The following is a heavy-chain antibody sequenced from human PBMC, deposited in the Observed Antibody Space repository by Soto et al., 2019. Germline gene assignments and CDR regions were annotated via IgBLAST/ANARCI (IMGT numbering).Heavy chain of an antibody. V-gene: IGHV5-51*01. D-gene: IGHD3-16*01. Sequence: GESLKISCKGSGYSFSSYWIGWVRQMPGKGLEWMGFIYPGDSETRYSPSFQGQVTISVDKSISTAYLQWSSLKASDTAIYYCARDYDYALDYWRQRTLVTVSS. CDR2: IYPGDSET. CDR3: ARDYDYALDY. J-gene: IGHJ4*02. CDR1: GYSFSSYW.